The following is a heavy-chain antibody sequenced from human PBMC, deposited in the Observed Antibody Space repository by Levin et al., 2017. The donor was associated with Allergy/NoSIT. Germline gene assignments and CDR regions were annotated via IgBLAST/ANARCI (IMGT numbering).Heavy chain of an antibody. D-gene: IGHD6-6*01. CDR2: IWYDGSNK. CDR3: ARDQYSSRDPGWYFDL. J-gene: IGHJ2*01. CDR1: GFTFSSYG. Sequence: GESLKISCAASGFTFSSYGMHWVRQAPGKGLEWVAVIWYDGSNKYYADSVKGRFTISRDNSKNTLYLQMNSLRAEDTAVYYCARDQYSSRDPGWYFDLWGRGTLVTVSS. V-gene: IGHV3-33*01.